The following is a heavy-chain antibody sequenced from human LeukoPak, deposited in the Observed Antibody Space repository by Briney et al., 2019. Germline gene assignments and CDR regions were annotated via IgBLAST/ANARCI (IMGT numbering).Heavy chain of an antibody. CDR3: ARGLFCSNTSCAPNYYYYMDV. D-gene: IGHD2-2*01. Sequence: PSETLSLTCTVSGVSITNYYWAWIRQPAGKGLEWIGRMYISGSTNYNPSLKSRVTISVDTSKNQFSLKLSSVTAADTAVYYCARGLFCSNTSCAPNYYYYMDVWGKGTTVTVSS. V-gene: IGHV4-4*07. CDR1: GVSITNYY. J-gene: IGHJ6*03. CDR2: MYISGST.